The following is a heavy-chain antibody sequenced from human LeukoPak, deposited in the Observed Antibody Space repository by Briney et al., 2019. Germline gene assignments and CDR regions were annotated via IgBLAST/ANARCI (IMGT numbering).Heavy chain of an antibody. D-gene: IGHD6-6*01. CDR1: GYTFTGYY. CDR2: INPNSGGT. CDR3: ARDFRQYSSSSADAFDI. V-gene: IGHV1-2*02. Sequence: ASVKVSCKASGYTFTGYYMHWVRQAPGQGLEWMGWINPNSGGTNYAQKFQGRVTMTRDTSISTAYMELSRLRSDDTAVYYCARDFRQYSSSSADAFDIWGQGTMVTVSS. J-gene: IGHJ3*02.